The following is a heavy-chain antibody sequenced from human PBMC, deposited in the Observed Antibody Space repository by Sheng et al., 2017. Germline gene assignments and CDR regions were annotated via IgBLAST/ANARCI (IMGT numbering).Heavy chain of an antibody. J-gene: IGHJ6*03. CDR3: ARVGDSRPHYYYYMDV. D-gene: IGHD5-18*01. Sequence: EVQLVESGGGLIQPGGSLRLSCAASGFTVSSNYMSWVRQAPGKGLEWVSVIYSGGSTYYADSVKGRFTISRDNSKNTLYLQMNSLRAEDTAVYYCARVGDSRPHYYYYMDVWGQGTTVTVSS. CDR2: IYSGGST. CDR1: GFTVSSNY. V-gene: IGHV3-53*01.